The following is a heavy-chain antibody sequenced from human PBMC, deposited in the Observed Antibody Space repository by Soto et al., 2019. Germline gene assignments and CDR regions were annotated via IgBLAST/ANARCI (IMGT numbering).Heavy chain of an antibody. CDR1: GYTFQNYY. D-gene: IGHD3-16*01. V-gene: IGHV1-46*02. J-gene: IGHJ4*02. CDR3: ARDLWGSWTVDY. Sequence: QVQLVQSGAAVKEPGASVKVSCKASGYTFQNYYMHWVRQAPGQGLEWMGIIHPSGDTKTYAQRFQGRLAMTRDASTSTAYMELSSLTSEDTAVYFCARDLWGSWTVDYWGQGTLVTVSS. CDR2: IHPSGDTK.